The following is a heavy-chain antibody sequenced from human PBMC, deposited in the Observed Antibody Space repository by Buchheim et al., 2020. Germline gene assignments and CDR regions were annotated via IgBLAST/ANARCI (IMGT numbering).Heavy chain of an antibody. CDR3: ATYVAVAGPYRYFDL. J-gene: IGHJ2*01. CDR2: ISSSSSYI. CDR1: GFTFSSYS. D-gene: IGHD6-19*01. V-gene: IGHV3-21*01. Sequence: EVQLVESGGGLVKPGGSLRLSCAASGFTFSSYSMNWVRQAPGKGLEWVSSISSSSSYIYYADSVKGRFTISRDNAKNSLYLQMNSLRAEDTAVYYCATYVAVAGPYRYFDLWGRGTL.